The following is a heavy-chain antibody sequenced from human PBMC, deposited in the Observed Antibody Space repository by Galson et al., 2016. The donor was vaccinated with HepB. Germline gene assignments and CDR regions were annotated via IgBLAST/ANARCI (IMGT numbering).Heavy chain of an antibody. CDR1: GGSISDYY. D-gene: IGHD6-19*01. Sequence: ETLSLTCTVSGGSISDYYCSWIRQSPGKGLEWIGHIYNSGNNKYNPSLESRVTISVDTSKNQFFLDVNSVTAADTAIYYCSATPTGWHAWWGQGNLVTVSS. CDR3: SATPTGWHAW. V-gene: IGHV4-59*01. CDR2: IYNSGNN. J-gene: IGHJ4*02.